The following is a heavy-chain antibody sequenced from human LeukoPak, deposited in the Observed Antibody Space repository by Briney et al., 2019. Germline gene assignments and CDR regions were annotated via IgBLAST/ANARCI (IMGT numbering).Heavy chain of an antibody. D-gene: IGHD5-24*01. CDR1: GFTFSSYS. CDR2: ISSSSSYI. Sequence: GGSLRLSCAASGFTFSSYSMNWVRQAPGKGLEWVSSISSSSSYIYYADSVKGRFTISRDNSKNTLYLQMNSLRVEDTAIYYCARDLKMKYCDFWGQGTLVTVSS. CDR3: ARDLKMKYCDF. V-gene: IGHV3-21*06. J-gene: IGHJ4*02.